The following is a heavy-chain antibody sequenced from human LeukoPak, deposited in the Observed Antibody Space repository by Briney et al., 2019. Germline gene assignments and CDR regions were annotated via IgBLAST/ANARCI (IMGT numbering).Heavy chain of an antibody. CDR3: ARPPQGLRYFDN. CDR1: GDSINNYY. Sequence: PSETLSLTCSVSGDSINNYYWSWVRQPPGKGLEWLAYIYYSGRDTNYSPSLKSRLTISVDTSKQQFSLSLRSVTAADTAVYYCARPPQGLRYFDNWGQGTLVIVSS. J-gene: IGHJ4*02. V-gene: IGHV4-59*08. CDR2: IYYSGRDT.